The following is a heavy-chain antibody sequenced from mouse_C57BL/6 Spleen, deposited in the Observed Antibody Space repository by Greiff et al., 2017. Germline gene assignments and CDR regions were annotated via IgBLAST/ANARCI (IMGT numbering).Heavy chain of an antibody. D-gene: IGHD2-12*01. Sequence: DVKLVESGGDLVKPGGSLKLSCAASGFTFSSYGMSWVRQTPDKRLEWVATISSGGSYTYYPDSVKGRFTISRDNAKNTLYLQMSSLKSEDTAMYYCARQGEDDGNYFDYWGQGTTLTVSS. V-gene: IGHV5-6*02. CDR3: ARQGEDDGNYFDY. CDR2: ISSGGSYT. J-gene: IGHJ2*01. CDR1: GFTFSSYG.